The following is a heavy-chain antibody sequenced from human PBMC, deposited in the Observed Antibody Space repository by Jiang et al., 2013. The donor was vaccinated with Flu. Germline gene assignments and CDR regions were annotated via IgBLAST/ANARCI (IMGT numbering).Heavy chain of an antibody. Sequence: PGKGLEYMGIIYPGLSDSPDTAPSFQGQVTISADKSISTIYVQWSSLKASDTAMYYCARHAAHYGGHEPSDYYYGMDVWGQGTTVTVSS. CDR3: ARHAAHYGGHEPSDYYYGMDV. D-gene: IGHD4-23*01. CDR2: IYPGLSDSP. J-gene: IGHJ6*02. V-gene: IGHV5-51*01.